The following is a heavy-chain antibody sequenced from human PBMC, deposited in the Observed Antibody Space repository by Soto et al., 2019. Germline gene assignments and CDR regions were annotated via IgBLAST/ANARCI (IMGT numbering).Heavy chain of an antibody. CDR2: MYYTGVT. V-gene: IGHV4-61*01. J-gene: IGHJ6*02. Sequence: QVQLQESGPGLLKASETLSLTCSVSGGSVRSGNHFWNWIRQPPGRGLEWLGYMYYTGVTNYNPSLKSRVSMSVGTSKDQFSLNLTSLTAADTAVYYCARGGEPLGYYGLDVWGQGTTVTVSS. CDR1: GGSVRSGNHF. CDR3: ARGGEPLGYYGLDV.